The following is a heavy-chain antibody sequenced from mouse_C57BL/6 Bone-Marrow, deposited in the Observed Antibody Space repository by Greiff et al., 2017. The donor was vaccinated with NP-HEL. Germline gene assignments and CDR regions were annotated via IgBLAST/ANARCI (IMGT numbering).Heavy chain of an antibody. CDR1: GYTFTSYW. CDR3: ARTDTVVADWYFDV. CDR2: IDPSDSYT. J-gene: IGHJ1*03. V-gene: IGHV1-50*01. Sequence: QVQLKQPGAELVKPGASVKLSCKASGYTFTSYWMQWVKQRPGQGLEWIGEIDPSDSYTNYNQKFKGKATLTVDTSSSTAYMQLSSLTSEDSAVYYCARTDTVVADWYFDVWGTGTTVTVSS. D-gene: IGHD1-1*01.